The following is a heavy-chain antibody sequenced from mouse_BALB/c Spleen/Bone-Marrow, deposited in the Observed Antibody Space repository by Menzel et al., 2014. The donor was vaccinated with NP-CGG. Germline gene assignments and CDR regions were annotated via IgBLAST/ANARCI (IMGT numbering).Heavy chain of an antibody. J-gene: IGHJ4*01. CDR3: ARALGDGYYYAMDY. D-gene: IGHD2-3*01. CDR1: GYTFTSYW. V-gene: IGHV1-69*02. CDR2: IDPSDSET. Sequence: VQLQQSGAELVKPGAPVKLSCKASGYTFTSYWMNWVKRRPGRGLEWIGRIDPSDSETHYNQKFKDKATLTVDKSSSTAYIPLSSLTSEDSAVYYCARALGDGYYYAMDYWGQGTSVTVSS.